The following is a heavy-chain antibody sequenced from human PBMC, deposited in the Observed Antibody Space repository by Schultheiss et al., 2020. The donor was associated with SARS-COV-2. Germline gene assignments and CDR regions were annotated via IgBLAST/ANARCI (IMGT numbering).Heavy chain of an antibody. V-gene: IGHV3-30*03. CDR2: ISYDGSNK. CDR3: ARGNTIKDWFDP. J-gene: IGHJ5*02. Sequence: GGSLRLSCAASGFTFSSYDMHWVRQAPGKGLEWVAVISYDGSNKYYADSVKGRFTISRDNAKNSLYLQMNSLRAEDTAVYYCARGNTIKDWFDPWGQGTLVTVSS. CDR1: GFTFSSYD. D-gene: IGHD3-10*01.